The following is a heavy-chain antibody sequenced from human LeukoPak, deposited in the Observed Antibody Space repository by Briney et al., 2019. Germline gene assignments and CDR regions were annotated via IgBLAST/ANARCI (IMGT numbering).Heavy chain of an antibody. CDR2: IFPGDSDT. CDR1: GYTFTTHW. D-gene: IGHD1/OR15-1a*01. CDR3: ATSESQTRFDF. J-gene: IGHJ4*02. V-gene: IGHV5-51*01. Sequence: GESLQISCQGSGYTFTTHWIAWVRQMPGKGLEWMGIIFPGDSDTTYSPSFEGQVTISADKSINTAYLQWSSLKASDTAMYYCATSESQTRFDFWGQGTLVTVSS.